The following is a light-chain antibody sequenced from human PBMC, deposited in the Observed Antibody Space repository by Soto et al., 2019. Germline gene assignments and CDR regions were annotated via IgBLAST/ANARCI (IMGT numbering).Light chain of an antibody. CDR3: AAWDVTLNGHV. J-gene: IGLJ1*01. CDR2: VTD. Sequence: QSVLTQSPSVSGTLGQGVTISCSGSTSNIGENTVAWFQQLPGTAPKVLIYVTDRRPSGVPDRFSGSKSGTSAYLAISGLQSEDEADYYCAAWDVTLNGHVFGTGTKVTVL. V-gene: IGLV1-44*01. CDR1: TSNIGENT.